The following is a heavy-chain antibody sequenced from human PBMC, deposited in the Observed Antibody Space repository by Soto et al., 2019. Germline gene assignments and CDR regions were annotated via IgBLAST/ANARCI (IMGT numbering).Heavy chain of an antibody. CDR1: GGSISSSGCSYY. D-gene: IGHD7-27*01. CDR3: AETGDSRVDF. J-gene: IGHJ4*02. V-gene: IGHV4-39*01. CDR2: IHCSGST. Sequence: QLQLQESGPGLVKPSETLSLTCTVSGGSISSSGCSYYWGWIRQPPGMGLEWIGSIHCSGSTYYTPSLKSRVTISVDTSKNQFSLRLSSVTAADTAVYYCAETGDSRVDFWGQGTLVTVSS.